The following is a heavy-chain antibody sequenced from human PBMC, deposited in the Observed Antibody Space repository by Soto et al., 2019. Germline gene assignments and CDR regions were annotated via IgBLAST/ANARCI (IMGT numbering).Heavy chain of an antibody. CDR3: ARVGSSSPYYYYGMDV. CDR1: GGSISSGGYY. D-gene: IGHD6-13*01. CDR2: IYYSGST. V-gene: IGHV4-31*03. J-gene: IGHJ6*02. Sequence: QVQLQESGPGLVKPSQTLSLTCTVSGGSISSGGYYWSWIRQHPGKGLEWIGYIYYSGSTYYNPSLKSRFTISEDTSKNLFCRRLSSVTAADTAVYYCARVGSSSPYYYYGMDVWGQGTTVTVSS.